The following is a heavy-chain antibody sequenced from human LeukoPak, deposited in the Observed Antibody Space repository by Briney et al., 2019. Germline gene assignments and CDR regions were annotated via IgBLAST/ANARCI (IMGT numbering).Heavy chain of an antibody. V-gene: IGHV4-59*01. Sequence: SSETLSLTCTVSGGSIRTDYWSWIRQPPGKGLEWIGYIYYSGSTNYNPSLKSRVTISVDTSKTQFSLKLSSVTAADTAVYYCARGVVITLFDYWGQGTLVTVSS. J-gene: IGHJ4*02. D-gene: IGHD3-22*01. CDR3: ARGVVITLFDY. CDR2: IYYSGST. CDR1: GGSIRTDY.